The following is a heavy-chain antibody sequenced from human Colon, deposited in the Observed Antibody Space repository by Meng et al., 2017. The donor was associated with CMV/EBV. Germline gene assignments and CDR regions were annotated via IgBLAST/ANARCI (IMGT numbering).Heavy chain of an antibody. V-gene: IGHV4-39*07. J-gene: IGHJ4*02. Sequence: SETLSLTCTVPGGSTSSSGYHWGWVRQPPGKGLEWIGNVYSSGNTYYKPSLNSRVSISVDTSKNQFSLKLSSVTAADTAMYYCVRDGRFGGYCSSTSCYTGYWGQGTLVTVSS. CDR2: VYSSGNT. CDR3: VRDGRFGGYCSSTSCYTGY. D-gene: IGHD2-2*02. CDR1: GGSTSSSGYH.